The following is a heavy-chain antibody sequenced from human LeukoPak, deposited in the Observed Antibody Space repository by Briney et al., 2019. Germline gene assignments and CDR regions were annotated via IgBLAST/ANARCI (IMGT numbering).Heavy chain of an antibody. J-gene: IGHJ4*02. CDR2: IYYSGST. V-gene: IGHV4-30-4*01. D-gene: IGHD2-21*02. CDR1: GGSISSGDYY. Sequence: PSQTLSLTCTVSGGSISSGDYYWSWIRQPPGKGLEWIGYIYYSGSTYYNPSLKSRVTISVDTSKNQFSLKLSSVTAADAAVYYCAREPHGDCGVYWGQGTLVTVSS. CDR3: AREPHGDCGVY.